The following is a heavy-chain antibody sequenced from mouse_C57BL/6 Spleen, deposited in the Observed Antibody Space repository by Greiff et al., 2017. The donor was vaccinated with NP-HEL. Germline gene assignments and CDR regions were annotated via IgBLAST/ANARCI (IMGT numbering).Heavy chain of an antibody. CDR2: INPNNGGT. Sequence: VQLKQSGPELVKPGASVKMSCKASGYTFTDYNMHWVKQSHGKSLEWIGYINPNNGGTSYNQKFKGKATLTVNKSSSTAYMELRSLTSEDSAVYYCARLIYYYGSLDYWGQGTTLTVSS. J-gene: IGHJ2*01. V-gene: IGHV1-22*01. CDR3: ARLIYYYGSLDY. D-gene: IGHD1-1*01. CDR1: GYTFTDYN.